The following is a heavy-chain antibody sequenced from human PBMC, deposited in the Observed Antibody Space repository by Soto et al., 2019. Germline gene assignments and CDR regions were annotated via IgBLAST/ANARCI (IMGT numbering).Heavy chain of an antibody. D-gene: IGHD4-4*01. CDR2: IIRIFGTP. J-gene: IGHJ6*01. V-gene: IGHV1-69*12. Sequence: QVQLVQSVAEVKKPGSSVKVSCKASGGTFSSYAINWVRQAPGQGLEWMGGIIRIFGTPDYAQRFQGRVTITADESTSTAYMELSSLRSEDTAVYYCARQGSKEYYYYGMDVWGQGTTVTVS. CDR1: GGTFSSYA. CDR3: ARQGSKEYYYYGMDV.